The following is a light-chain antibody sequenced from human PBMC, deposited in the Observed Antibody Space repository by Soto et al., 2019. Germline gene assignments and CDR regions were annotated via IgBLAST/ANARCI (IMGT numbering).Light chain of an antibody. CDR3: QQHSGWPRT. CDR1: QTVSSY. V-gene: IGKV3-11*01. J-gene: IGKJ1*01. Sequence: ENVLTQSPATLSLSPGESATLSCRASQTVSSYLAWYQQKPGQAPRLLIYDASNRATRIPARFSGSGSGTDFTLTISSLEPEDFAVYYCQQHSGWPRTFGQGTKVEVK. CDR2: DAS.